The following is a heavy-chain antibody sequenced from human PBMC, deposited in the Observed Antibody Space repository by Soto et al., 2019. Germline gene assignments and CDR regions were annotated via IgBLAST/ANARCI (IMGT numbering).Heavy chain of an antibody. CDR3: ATQVFDYGDNGAFDT. D-gene: IGHD4-17*01. V-gene: IGHV1-18*01. J-gene: IGHJ3*02. CDR1: GYTFTSYG. Sequence: ASVKVSCKASGYTFTSYGISWVRQAPGQGLEWMGWISAYNGNTNYAQKLQGRVTMTTDTSTSTAYMELRSLRSDDTAVYYCATQVFDYGDNGAFDTWGQGTMVT. CDR2: ISAYNGNT.